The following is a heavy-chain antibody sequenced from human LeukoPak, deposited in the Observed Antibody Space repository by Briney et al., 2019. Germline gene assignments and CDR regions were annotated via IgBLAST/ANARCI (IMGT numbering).Heavy chain of an antibody. Sequence: GGSLRLSCGASGYTFSSHGMHWVRQAPGKGLEWVALKWYDGSRKCYADSVKGRFTISRDNSKNTVYLQMNSLRAEDTAVYYCARWYGDYGAFDIWGQGTMVTVSS. D-gene: IGHD4-17*01. CDR2: KWYDGSRK. V-gene: IGHV3-33*03. CDR3: ARWYGDYGAFDI. CDR1: GYTFSSHG. J-gene: IGHJ3*02.